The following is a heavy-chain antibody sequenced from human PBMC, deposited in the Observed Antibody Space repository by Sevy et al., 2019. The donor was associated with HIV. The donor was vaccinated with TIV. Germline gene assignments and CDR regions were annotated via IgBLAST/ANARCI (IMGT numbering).Heavy chain of an antibody. CDR1: GGSISGPSYY. CDR3: ARRWVVAIGADAFDI. V-gene: IGHV4-39*01. D-gene: IGHD2-21*01. CDR2: IFYTGST. Sequence: SETLSLTCTVSGGSISGPSYYWGWIRQPPGKGLEWIGTIFYTGSTSYNPSLKSRVGISVDTSKNQFSVKLTSVTAADTAVYHCARRWVVAIGADAFDIWGQGAMVTVSS. J-gene: IGHJ3*02.